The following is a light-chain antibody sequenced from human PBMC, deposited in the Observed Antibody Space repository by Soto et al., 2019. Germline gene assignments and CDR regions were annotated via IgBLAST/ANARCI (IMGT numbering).Light chain of an antibody. V-gene: IGKV1-5*01. J-gene: IGKJ5*01. CDR1: QSISNW. Sequence: DIQMTQSPSTLSASVGDRVTITCRASQSISNWLAWYQQKPGKAPKLLIYDASSLESGVPSRFSGSGSETEFTLTISSLQPDDFATYYCQQYDNLPLIFGQGTRLEIK. CDR3: QQYDNLPLI. CDR2: DAS.